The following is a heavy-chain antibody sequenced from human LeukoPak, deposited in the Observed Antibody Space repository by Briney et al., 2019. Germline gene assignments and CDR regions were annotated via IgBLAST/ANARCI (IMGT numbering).Heavy chain of an antibody. D-gene: IGHD3-3*01. CDR1: GFTFSSYW. Sequence: PGGSLRLSCAASGFTFSSYWMSWVRQAPGKGLEWVANIKQDGSEKYYVDSVKGRFTISRDNAKNSLYLQMNSLRAEDTAVYYCARGQEYDFWGGYYYYGMDVWGQGTTVTVSS. V-gene: IGHV3-7*01. J-gene: IGHJ6*02. CDR2: IKQDGSEK. CDR3: ARGQEYDFWGGYYYYGMDV.